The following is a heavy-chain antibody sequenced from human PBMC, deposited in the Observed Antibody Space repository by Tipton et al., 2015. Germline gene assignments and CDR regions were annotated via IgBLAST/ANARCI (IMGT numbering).Heavy chain of an antibody. D-gene: IGHD3-9*01. CDR1: GYSISSGYY. J-gene: IGHJ4*02. V-gene: IGHV4-38-2*02. CDR2: IFHRGDT. Sequence: TLSLTCTVSGYSISSGYYWGWIRQPPGKGLEWIGSIFHRGDTNYNPSLKSRVTISADTSKNQFSLKLNSVTAADTAVYYCACQDYDSLTRDYQTVDYWGQGTLVTVSS. CDR3: ACQDYDSLTRDYQTVDY.